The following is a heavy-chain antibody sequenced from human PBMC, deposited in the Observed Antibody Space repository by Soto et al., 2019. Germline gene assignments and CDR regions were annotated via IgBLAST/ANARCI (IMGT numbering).Heavy chain of an antibody. D-gene: IGHD3-3*01. CDR3: ARLGLYDFWSGYYISGPRVGSWYFDL. Sequence: QLQLQESGPGLVKPSETLSLTCTVSGGSISSSSYYWGWIRQPPGKGLEWIGSIYYSGSTYYNPSLKSRVTISVDTSKNQFSLKLSSVTAADTAVYYCARLGLYDFWSGYYISGPRVGSWYFDLWGRGTLVTVSS. CDR2: IYYSGST. J-gene: IGHJ2*01. CDR1: GGSISSSSYY. V-gene: IGHV4-39*01.